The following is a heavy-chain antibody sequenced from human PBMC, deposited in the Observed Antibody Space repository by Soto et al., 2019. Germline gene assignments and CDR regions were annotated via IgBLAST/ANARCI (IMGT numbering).Heavy chain of an antibody. Sequence: SETLSLTCTVSGGSSSNYYWSWVRQPAGRGLEWIGRIYTSGSTNYNPSLKSRVTMSVDTSKNQFSLKLSSVTAADTAVYYCAREESSSWYGLFDYWGQGTLVTVSS. V-gene: IGHV4-4*07. CDR2: IYTSGST. CDR3: AREESSSWYGLFDY. CDR1: GGSSSNYY. D-gene: IGHD6-13*01. J-gene: IGHJ4*02.